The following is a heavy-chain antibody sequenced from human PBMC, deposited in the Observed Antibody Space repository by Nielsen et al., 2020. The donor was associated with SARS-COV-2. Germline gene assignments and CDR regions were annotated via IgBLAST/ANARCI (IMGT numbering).Heavy chain of an antibody. V-gene: IGHV3-30*18. Sequence: GESLKISCAASGFTFSSYGMHWVRQAPGKGLEWVAVISYDGSNKYYADSVKGRFTISRDNSKNTLYLQMNSLRVEDTAVYYCAKVIGDGYDFLQYCYYGMDVWGQGTTVTVSS. CDR2: ISYDGSNK. J-gene: IGHJ6*02. CDR1: GFTFSSYG. D-gene: IGHD5-24*01. CDR3: AKVIGDGYDFLQYCYYGMDV.